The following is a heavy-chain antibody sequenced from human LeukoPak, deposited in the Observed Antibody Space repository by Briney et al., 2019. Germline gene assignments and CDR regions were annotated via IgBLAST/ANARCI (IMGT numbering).Heavy chain of an antibody. D-gene: IGHD6-19*01. J-gene: IGHJ4*02. CDR2: LVYDARS. Sequence: GTSLRLSCAASGFPFSSYGMHWVRQAPGKGLEWVARLVYDARSDYANSVKGRFPISRDDSKNTLFLDMSNLRVEDTALYYCARDLSAAFDFWGQGVLVTVSS. V-gene: IGHV3-33*01. CDR3: ARDLSAAFDF. CDR1: GFPFSSYG.